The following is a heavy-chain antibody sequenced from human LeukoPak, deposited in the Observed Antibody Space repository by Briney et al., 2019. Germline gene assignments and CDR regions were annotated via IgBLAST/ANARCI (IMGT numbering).Heavy chain of an antibody. CDR1: GFTFSSYA. CDR3: AKEAHGGYYYGMDV. V-gene: IGHV3-23*01. D-gene: IGHD1-26*01. Sequence: PGGSLSLSCAASGFTFSSYAMSWVRQAPGKGLEWVSAICGSGGSTYYAASVKGRFTISRDNSKNTLYLQMNSLRAEDTAVYYCAKEAHGGYYYGMDVWGQGTTVTVSS. CDR2: ICGSGGST. J-gene: IGHJ6*02.